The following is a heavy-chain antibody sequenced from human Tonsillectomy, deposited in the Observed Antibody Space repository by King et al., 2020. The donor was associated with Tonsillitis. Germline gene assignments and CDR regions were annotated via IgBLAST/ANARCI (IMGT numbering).Heavy chain of an antibody. CDR2: INPNSGGT. CDR1: GYTFTGYY. Sequence: VQLVESGAEVKKPGASVKVSCKASGYTFTGYYMHWVRQAPGQGLEWMGWINPNSGGTNYAQKFQGRVTMTRDTSISTAYMELSRLRSDDTAVYYCARDLSLAYCTSTSCPAAPFALWVPPTMVTVSS. V-gene: IGHV1-2*02. CDR3: ARDLSLAYCTSTSCPAAPFAL. D-gene: IGHD2-2*01. J-gene: IGHJ3*01.